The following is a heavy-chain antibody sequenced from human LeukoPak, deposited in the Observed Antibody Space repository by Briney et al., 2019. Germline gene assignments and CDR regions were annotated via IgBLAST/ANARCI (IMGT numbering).Heavy chain of an antibody. Sequence: GGSLRLSCAASGFDVDDYYMDWIRQAPGKGLEWVAYISTRDNVIYYADSVKGRFAISTDSAENSVYLQLNRLTVEDTAVYYCAREQWFRCDFWGQGILVSVSS. CDR2: ISTRDNVI. D-gene: IGHD3-22*01. CDR3: AREQWFRCDF. J-gene: IGHJ4*02. V-gene: IGHV3-11*01. CDR1: GFDVDDYY.